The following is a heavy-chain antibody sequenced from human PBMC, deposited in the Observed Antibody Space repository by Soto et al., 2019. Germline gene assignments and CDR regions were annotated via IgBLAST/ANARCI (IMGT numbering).Heavy chain of an antibody. CDR1: GFTFTSSA. CDR3: AAGINYDFWSGPPHYGMDV. D-gene: IGHD3-3*01. Sequence: SVKVSCNASGFTFTSSAVQWVRQARGQRLEWIGWIVVGSGNTNYAQKFKERVTITRDMSTSTAYMELSSLRSEDTAVYYCAAGINYDFWSGPPHYGMDVWGKGTTVTVSS. V-gene: IGHV1-58*01. J-gene: IGHJ6*04. CDR2: IVVGSGNT.